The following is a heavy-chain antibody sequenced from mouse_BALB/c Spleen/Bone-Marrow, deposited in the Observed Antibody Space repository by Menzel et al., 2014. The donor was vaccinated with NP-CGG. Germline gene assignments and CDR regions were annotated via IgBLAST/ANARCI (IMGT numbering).Heavy chain of an antibody. CDR3: ASYDGSRFAY. Sequence: VQLQQSGAELVNPGTSVKLSCTASGFNIKHTHLHWVQQRPEQGLDWIGRFDPTNGNPKYDTKFQAKATITVDTSSTPAYLQLSSLTSEDTAVYYCASYDGSRFAYWGQGTLVTVSA. CDR2: FDPTNGNP. V-gene: IGHV14-3*02. J-gene: IGHJ3*01. CDR1: GFNIKHTH. D-gene: IGHD2-3*01.